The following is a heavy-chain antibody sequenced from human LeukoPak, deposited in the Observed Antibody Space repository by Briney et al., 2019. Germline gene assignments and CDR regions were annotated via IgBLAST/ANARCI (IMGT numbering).Heavy chain of an antibody. CDR2: ISAYNGNT. D-gene: IGHD2-2*01. J-gene: IGHJ5*02. CDR3: ARDGEDIVVVPAAHDVWFDP. Sequence: ASVKDSCKASGYTFTSYGISWVRQAPGQGLEWMGWISAYNGNTNYAQKLQGRVTMTTDTSTSTAYMELRSLRSDDTAVYYCARDGEDIVVVPAAHDVWFDPWGQGTLVTVSS. CDR1: GYTFTSYG. V-gene: IGHV1-18*01.